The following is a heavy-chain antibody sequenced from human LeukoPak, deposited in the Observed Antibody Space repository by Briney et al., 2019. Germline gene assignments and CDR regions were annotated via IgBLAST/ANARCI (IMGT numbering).Heavy chain of an antibody. CDR1: GLTFSSYA. V-gene: IGHV3-30-3*01. CDR2: ISYDGSNK. CDR3: ARDRRSWFDY. J-gene: IGHJ4*02. Sequence: GGSLGLSCAASGLTFSSYAMHWVRQAPGKGREWVAVISYDGSNKYYADSVKGRFTISRDNSKNTLYLQMNSLRAEDTAVYYCARDRRSWFDYWGQGTLVTVSS.